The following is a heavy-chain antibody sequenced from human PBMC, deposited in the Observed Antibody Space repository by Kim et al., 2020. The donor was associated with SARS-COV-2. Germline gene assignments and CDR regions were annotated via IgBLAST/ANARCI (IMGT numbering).Heavy chain of an antibody. CDR2: ISGSGGST. Sequence: GGSLRLSCAASGFTFSSYAMSWVRQAPGKGLEWVSAISGSGGSTYYADSVKGRFTISRDNSKNTLYLQMDSLRAEDTAVYYCAKDRSITIFGVVIKRTTSGGMYVWGQGTTVTLSS. CDR3: AKDRSITIFGVVIKRTTSGGMYV. D-gene: IGHD3-3*01. V-gene: IGHV3-23*01. J-gene: IGHJ6*02. CDR1: GFTFSSYA.